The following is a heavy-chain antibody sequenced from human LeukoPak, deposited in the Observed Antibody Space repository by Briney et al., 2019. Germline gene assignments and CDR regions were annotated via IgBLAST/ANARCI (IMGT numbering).Heavy chain of an antibody. V-gene: IGHV3-30*01. D-gene: IGHD2-2*01. CDR2: ISYDGSNE. CDR1: GFTLRSFA. J-gene: IGHJ4*02. Sequence: GGSLTLACAASGFTLRSFAFQWVRQAPGKGLEWVAVISYDGSNEYYAASVKGRFIISRDSSKNTLYLKMNSLRAEETAVYYCGRSRDKSMPGGYWGQGTLVTVSS. CDR3: GRSRDKSMPGGY.